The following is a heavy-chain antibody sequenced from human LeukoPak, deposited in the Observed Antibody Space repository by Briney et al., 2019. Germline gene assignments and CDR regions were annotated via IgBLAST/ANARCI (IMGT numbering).Heavy chain of an antibody. D-gene: IGHD3-22*01. J-gene: IGHJ3*02. CDR3: ARHRLHRLYYDSSGYYHDAFDM. Sequence: ASVKVSCKVSGYTLTELSMHWVRQAPGKGLEWMGGFDPEDGETIYAQKFRGRVTMTEDTSTDTAYMELSSLRSEDTAVYYCARHRLHRLYYDSSGYYHDAFDMWGQGTLVTVSS. CDR1: GYTLTELS. V-gene: IGHV1-24*01. CDR2: FDPEDGET.